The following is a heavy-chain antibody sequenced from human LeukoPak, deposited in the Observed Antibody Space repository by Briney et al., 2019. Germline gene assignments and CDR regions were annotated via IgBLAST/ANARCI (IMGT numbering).Heavy chain of an antibody. Sequence: SGTLSLTCGVSGVSITSGNWWSWVRQPPGKGLEWIGEIYHSGSINYNPSLKGRVTISVDKSKNQFSLKLNSVTAADTAVYYCWHSGYESGLDYWGQGTLVTVSS. V-gene: IGHV4-4*02. CDR3: WHSGYESGLDY. CDR1: GVSITSGNW. CDR2: IYHSGSI. J-gene: IGHJ4*02. D-gene: IGHD5-12*01.